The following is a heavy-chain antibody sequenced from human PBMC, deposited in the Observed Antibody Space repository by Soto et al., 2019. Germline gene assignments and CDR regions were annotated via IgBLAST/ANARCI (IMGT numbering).Heavy chain of an antibody. Sequence: QVPLVESGGGLVKPGGSLRLSCAASGFTFSAYYMSWIRQAPGKGLEWVSYISNNDDTTYYAGSVKGRFTISRDNAKNSLYLQMNSLRAEDTAVYYCARDALFSRSGKLDAFDIWGQGTMVTVSS. CDR2: ISNNDDTT. D-gene: IGHD3-10*01. CDR3: ARDALFSRSGKLDAFDI. CDR1: GFTFSAYY. J-gene: IGHJ3*02. V-gene: IGHV3-11*01.